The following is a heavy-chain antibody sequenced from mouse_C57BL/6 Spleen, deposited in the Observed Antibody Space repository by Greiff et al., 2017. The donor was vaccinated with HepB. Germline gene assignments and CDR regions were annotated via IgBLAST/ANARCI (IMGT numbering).Heavy chain of an antibody. J-gene: IGHJ4*01. D-gene: IGHD1-1*01. CDR3: TRGVVATDYYAMDY. Sequence: EVKLVESGAELVRPGASVKLSCTASGFNIKDDYMHWVKQRPEQGLEWIGWIDPENGDTEYASKFQGKATITADTSSNTAYLQLSSLTSEDTAVYYCTRGVVATDYYAMDYWGQGTSVTVSS. CDR1: GFNIKDDY. CDR2: IDPENGDT. V-gene: IGHV14-4*01.